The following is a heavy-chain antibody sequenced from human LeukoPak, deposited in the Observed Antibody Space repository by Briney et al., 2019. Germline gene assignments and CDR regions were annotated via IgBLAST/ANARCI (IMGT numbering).Heavy chain of an antibody. CDR3: ARERDEDFDY. V-gene: IGHV3-48*03. CDR2: ISSTGRTI. D-gene: IGHD2-21*01. CDR1: GFTFSSYE. J-gene: IGHJ4*02. Sequence: PGGSLRLSCAASGFTFSSYEMNWVRQAPGKGLEWVSYISSTGRTIYYADSVKGRFTISRDNGRNSLYLQMNSLRAEDTAVYYCARERDEDFDYWGQGTPVTVSS.